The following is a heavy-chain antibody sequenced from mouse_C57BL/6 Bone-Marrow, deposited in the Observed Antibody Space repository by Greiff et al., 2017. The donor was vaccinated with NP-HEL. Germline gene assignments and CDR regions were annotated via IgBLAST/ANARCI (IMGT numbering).Heavy chain of an antibody. CDR1: YTFSSRVH. V-gene: IGHV1-87*01. CDR3: SEDSAVYYSASTVNYAMDY. D-gene: IGHD1-1*01. CDR2: GQGLEWIG. J-gene: IGHJ4*01. Sequence: VKLMESGPELARPWASVKISCQAFYTFSSRVHFAIRDTNYWMQWVKQRPGQGLEWIGAIYPGNGDNNYNKKFKGKATLTADKTSITAYMQLSSLTSEDSAVYYSASTVNYAMDYWGQGTSVTVSS.